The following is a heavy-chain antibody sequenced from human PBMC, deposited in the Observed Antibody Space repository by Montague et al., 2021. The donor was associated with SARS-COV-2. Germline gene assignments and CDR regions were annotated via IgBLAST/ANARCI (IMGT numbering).Heavy chain of an antibody. J-gene: IGHJ4*02. CDR3: ARAYYTGLYPFDY. CDR2: IHYDGSST. V-gene: IGHV3-74*01. D-gene: IGHD2-8*02. CDR1: GFTLSSYW. Sequence: SLRLSCAASGFTLSSYWMYWVRQAPGKGLVWISRIHYDGSSTNYADSVKGRFTISRDTAKNTLYLQMNSLRAEDTAVYYCARAYYTGLYPFDYWGQGTLVPVPS.